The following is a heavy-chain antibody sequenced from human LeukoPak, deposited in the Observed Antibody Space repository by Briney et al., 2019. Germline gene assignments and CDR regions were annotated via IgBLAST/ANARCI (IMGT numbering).Heavy chain of an antibody. CDR1: GFTFSSYA. Sequence: PGGSLRLSCAASGFTFSSYAMSWVRQAPGKGLEWVSAISGSGGSTYYADSVKGRFTISRDNSKNTLYLQMNSLRAEDTAVYYCAKGNFHILRVTNPRHNAFDIWGQGTMVTVSS. D-gene: IGHD2-15*01. V-gene: IGHV3-23*01. J-gene: IGHJ3*02. CDR2: ISGSGGST. CDR3: AKGNFHILRVTNPRHNAFDI.